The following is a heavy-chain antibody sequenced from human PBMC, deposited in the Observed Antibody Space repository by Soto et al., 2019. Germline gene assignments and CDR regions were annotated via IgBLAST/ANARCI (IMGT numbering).Heavy chain of an antibody. Sequence: ASVKVSCKASGGTFSSYAISWVRQAPGQGLEWMGGIIPIFGTANYAQKFQGRVTITADESTSTAYMELSSLRSEDTAVYYCARDWGIYYYGSGSYSDYGMDVWGQGT. D-gene: IGHD3-10*01. CDR2: IIPIFGTA. J-gene: IGHJ6*02. CDR1: GGTFSSYA. CDR3: ARDWGIYYYGSGSYSDYGMDV. V-gene: IGHV1-69*01.